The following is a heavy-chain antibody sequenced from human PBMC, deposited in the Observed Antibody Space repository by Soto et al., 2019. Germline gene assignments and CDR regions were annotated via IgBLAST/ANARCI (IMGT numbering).Heavy chain of an antibody. V-gene: IGHV3-72*01. Sequence: EVQLLESGGGLVQPGGSLRLSCAGSGFTFSDYYIDWVRQAPGKGLEWVGRSRDKGNSYSTAYAASVKGRFTVSRDASKNSLYLQMNSLKPEDTALYYCTRSIPGTTSSDYWGQGTLVTVSS. CDR2: SRDKGNSYST. J-gene: IGHJ4*02. CDR1: GFTFSDYY. D-gene: IGHD1-7*01. CDR3: TRSIPGTTSSDY.